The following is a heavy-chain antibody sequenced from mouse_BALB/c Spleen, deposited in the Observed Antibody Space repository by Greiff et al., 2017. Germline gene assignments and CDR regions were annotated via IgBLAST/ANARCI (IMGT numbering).Heavy chain of an antibody. J-gene: IGHJ4*01. CDR1: GFTFSSYG. CDR2: INSNGGST. D-gene: IGHD1-1*01. CDR3: ARGYYYGSSYEDAMDY. V-gene: IGHV5-6-3*01. Sequence: EVQLVESGGGLVQPGGSLKLSCAASGFTFSSYGMSWVRQTPDKRLELVATINSNGGSTYYPDSVKGRFTISRDNAKNTLYLQMSSLKSEDTAMYYCARGYYYGSSYEDAMDYWGQGTTVTVSS.